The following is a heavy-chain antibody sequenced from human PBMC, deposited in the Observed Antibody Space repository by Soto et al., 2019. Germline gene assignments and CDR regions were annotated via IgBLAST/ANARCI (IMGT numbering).Heavy chain of an antibody. J-gene: IGHJ4*02. CDR2: IYYSGST. V-gene: IGHV4-59*01. D-gene: IGHD6-19*01. CDR3: ARAYSSGWSAPDY. CDR1: GGSISSYY. Sequence: SETLSLTCTVSGGSISSYYWSWIRQPPGKGLEWIGYIYYSGSTNYNPSLKSRVTISVDTSKNQFSLKLSSVTAADTAVYYCARAYSSGWSAPDYWGQGTLVTVS.